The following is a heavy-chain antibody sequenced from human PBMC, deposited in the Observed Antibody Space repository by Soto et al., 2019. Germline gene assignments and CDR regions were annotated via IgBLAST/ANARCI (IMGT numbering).Heavy chain of an antibody. CDR1: GFTFSSYG. J-gene: IGHJ3*02. CDR2: IWYDGSNK. Sequence: GGSLRLSCAASGFTFSSYGMHWVRQAPGKGLEWVAVIWYDGSNKYYADSVKGRFTISRDNSKNTLYLQMNSLRAEDTAVYYCARDRSGSYSPRAFDIWGQGTIVTVSS. D-gene: IGHD1-26*01. V-gene: IGHV3-33*01. CDR3: ARDRSGSYSPRAFDI.